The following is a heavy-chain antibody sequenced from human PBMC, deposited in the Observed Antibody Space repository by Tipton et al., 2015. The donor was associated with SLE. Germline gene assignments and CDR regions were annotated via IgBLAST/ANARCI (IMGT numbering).Heavy chain of an antibody. V-gene: IGHV4-59*01. J-gene: IGHJ3*02. Sequence: TLSLTCTVSGGSISSYYWSWIRQPPGKGLEWIGYIYYSGSTNYNPSLKSRVTISVDTSKNQFSLKLSSVTAADTAVYYCARGYGGGGAFDIGGQGTMVNVSS. CDR2: IYYSGST. D-gene: IGHD4-23*01. CDR1: GGSISSYY. CDR3: ARGYGGGGAFDI.